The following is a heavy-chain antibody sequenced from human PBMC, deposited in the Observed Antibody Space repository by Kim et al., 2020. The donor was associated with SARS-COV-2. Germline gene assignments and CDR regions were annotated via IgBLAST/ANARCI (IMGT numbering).Heavy chain of an antibody. CDR2: ILGIA. V-gene: IGHV1-69*04. Sequence: ILGIANDAQKVQGRVTITAEKSTSTAYMELSSLRSEDTAVYYCARDRGDYWGQGTLVTVSS. D-gene: IGHD3-10*01. CDR3: ARDRGDY. J-gene: IGHJ4*02.